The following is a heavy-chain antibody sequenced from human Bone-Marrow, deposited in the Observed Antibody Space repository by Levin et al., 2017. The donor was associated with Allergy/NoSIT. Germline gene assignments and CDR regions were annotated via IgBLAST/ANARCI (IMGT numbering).Heavy chain of an antibody. CDR1: GFTFSDYY. CDR2: ISGSSSFT. CDR3: ARVRNEYFFDY. J-gene: IGHJ4*02. Sequence: GESLKISCAASGFTFSDYYMSWIRQAPGKGLEWVSYISGSSSFTNYADSVKGRFTISRDNAKNSLFLQMNSLRAGDTAVYYCARVRNEYFFDYWGQGTLVPVSS. V-gene: IGHV3-11*06.